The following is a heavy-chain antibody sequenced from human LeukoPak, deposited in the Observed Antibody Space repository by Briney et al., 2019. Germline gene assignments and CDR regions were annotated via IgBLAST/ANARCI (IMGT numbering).Heavy chain of an antibody. Sequence: ASVKVSCKASGYTFTSYDINWVRQATGQGLEWMGWMNPNSGNTGYAQKFQGGVTITRNTSISTAYMELSSLRSEDTAVYYCARACIKTRAFDIWGQGTMVTVSS. CDR1: GYTFTSYD. CDR3: ARACIKTRAFDI. CDR2: MNPNSGNT. V-gene: IGHV1-8*03. D-gene: IGHD2-8*01. J-gene: IGHJ3*02.